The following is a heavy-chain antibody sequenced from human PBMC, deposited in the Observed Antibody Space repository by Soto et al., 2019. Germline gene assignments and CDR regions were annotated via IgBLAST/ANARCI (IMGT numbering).Heavy chain of an antibody. CDR3: ARDLPLAAAGTAFDY. J-gene: IGHJ4*02. D-gene: IGHD6-13*01. CDR2: IYSGGST. Sequence: EVQLVESGGGLVQPGGSLRLSCAASGFTVSSNYMSWVRQAPGKGLEWVSVIYSGGSTYYADYVKGRFTISRDNSKNTLYLQMNSLRAEDTAGYYCARDLPLAAAGTAFDYWGQGTLVTVSS. CDR1: GFTVSSNY. V-gene: IGHV3-66*01.